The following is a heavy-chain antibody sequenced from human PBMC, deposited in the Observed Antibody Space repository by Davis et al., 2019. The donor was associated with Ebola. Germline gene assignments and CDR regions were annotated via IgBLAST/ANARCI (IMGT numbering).Heavy chain of an antibody. CDR2: ISCSGGST. CDR1: GFTFSSYA. Sequence: PGGSLRLSCAASGFTFSSYAMSWVRQAPGKGLEWVSAISCSGGSTYYADSMKGRFTISRDNSKNTLYLQMNSLRAEDTALYYCAKEGAWYGYYFDYWGQGTLVTVSS. D-gene: IGHD6-19*01. CDR3: AKEGAWYGYYFDY. J-gene: IGHJ4*02. V-gene: IGHV3-23*01.